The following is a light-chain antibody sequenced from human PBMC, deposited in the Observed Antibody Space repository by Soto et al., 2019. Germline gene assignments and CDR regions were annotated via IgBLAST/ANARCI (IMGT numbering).Light chain of an antibody. V-gene: IGKV2-28*01. Sequence: DIVMTQSPLSLPVTPGEPASISCRSSQSLLHSNGYNYLDWYLQKPGQSPQLLIYLGSNRASGVPDRFSGSGSGTDFTLKISTVEAEDVGLYYCMQGTHWPLTFGGGTKVDIK. J-gene: IGKJ4*01. CDR1: QSLLHSNGYNY. CDR2: LGS. CDR3: MQGTHWPLT.